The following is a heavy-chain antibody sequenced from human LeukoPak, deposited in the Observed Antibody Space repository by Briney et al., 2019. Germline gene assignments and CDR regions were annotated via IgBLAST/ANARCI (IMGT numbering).Heavy chain of an antibody. CDR2: INPSGGST. J-gene: IGHJ4*02. CDR3: ARVPEDTYYFDY. D-gene: IGHD2/OR15-2a*01. Sequence: ASVKVSCKASGYTFTSYYMHWVRQAPGQGLEWMGIINPSGGSTSYAQKFQGRDTMTRDTSTSTVYMELSSLRSEDTAVYYCARVPEDTYYFDYWGQGTLVTVSS. V-gene: IGHV1-46*01. CDR1: GYTFTSYY.